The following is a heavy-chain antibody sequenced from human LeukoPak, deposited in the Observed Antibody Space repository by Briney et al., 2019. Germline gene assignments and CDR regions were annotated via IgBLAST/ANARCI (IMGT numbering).Heavy chain of an antibody. CDR3: ARGGSGAARRDYYYGMDV. V-gene: IGHV1-69*13. CDR1: GGTFNSYA. J-gene: IGHJ6*02. CDR2: IIPIFGTA. Sequence: ASVKVSCKASGGTFNSYAISWVRQAPGQGLEWMGGIIPIFGTASYAQKFQGRVTITADESTSTAYMELSSLRSEDTAVYYCARGGSGAARRDYYYGMDVWGQGTTVTVSS. D-gene: IGHD6-6*01.